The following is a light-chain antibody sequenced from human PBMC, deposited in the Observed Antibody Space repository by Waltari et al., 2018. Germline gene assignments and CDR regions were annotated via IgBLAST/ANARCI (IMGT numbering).Light chain of an antibody. Sequence: FMLTQPHSVSESPGKTITISCTGSGSSIASKDVQWFQQRPGSAPIILIFENDQRRPGVPDRFSGSTDRSSNSASLTISGLKTEDEADYYCQSHDNNNVIFGGGTKLTVL. J-gene: IGLJ2*01. V-gene: IGLV6-57*02. CDR1: GSSIASKD. CDR3: QSHDNNNVI. CDR2: END.